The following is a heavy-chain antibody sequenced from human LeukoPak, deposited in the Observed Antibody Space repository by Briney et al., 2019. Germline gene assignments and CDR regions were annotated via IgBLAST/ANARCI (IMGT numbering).Heavy chain of an antibody. V-gene: IGHV4-59*01. CDR3: ARDTTGDTAFDI. Sequence: PSETLSLTCTVSGGSISSYYWSWIRQPPGKGLEWIGYIYYSGSTNYNPSLKSRVTISVDTSKNQFSLNLSSVTAADTAVYYCARDTTGDTAFDIWGQGTMVTVYS. J-gene: IGHJ3*02. CDR1: GGSISSYY. CDR2: IYYSGST. D-gene: IGHD7-27*01.